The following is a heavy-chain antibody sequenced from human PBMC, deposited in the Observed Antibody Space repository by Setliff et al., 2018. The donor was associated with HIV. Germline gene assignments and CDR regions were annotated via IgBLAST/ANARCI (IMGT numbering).Heavy chain of an antibody. CDR1: GYKFTTYY. CDR2: INPSGGST. J-gene: IGHJ4*02. Sequence: ASVKVSCKASGYKFTTYYIHWVRQAPGQGLEWLGVINPSGGSTSYAQKFQGRVTMTRGTSTGTVYMELRSLRSEDTAVYYCARVGERWLQFYYFDNWGQGTLVTVSS. CDR3: ARVGERWLQFYYFDN. D-gene: IGHD5-12*01. V-gene: IGHV1-46*01.